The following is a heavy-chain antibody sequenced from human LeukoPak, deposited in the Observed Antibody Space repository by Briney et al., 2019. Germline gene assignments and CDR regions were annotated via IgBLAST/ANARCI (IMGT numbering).Heavy chain of an antibody. Sequence: ASVTVSFKASGYTFTSYYIHWVRRAPGQGREGMGWINPNSGGTESAQKFQGRVTMTRDTSISTAYMELSRLRSDDTAVYYCTRDHCTSINCYEYNYYGMDVWGQGTTVTVSS. CDR2: INPNSGGT. CDR3: TRDHCTSINCYEYNYYGMDV. V-gene: IGHV1-2*02. D-gene: IGHD2-2*01. CDR1: GYTFTSYY. J-gene: IGHJ6*02.